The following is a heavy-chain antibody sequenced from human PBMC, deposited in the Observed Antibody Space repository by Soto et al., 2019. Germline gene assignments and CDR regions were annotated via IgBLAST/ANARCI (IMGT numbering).Heavy chain of an antibody. V-gene: IGHV4-31*03. Sequence: QVQLQESGPGLVKPSQTLSLTCTVSGGSISSGGYYWSWIRQHPGKGLEWIGYIYYSGRTYYNPSLKSRVTISVDTSKNQFSLKLSSVTAADPAVYYCARVFSDSSSFFDPWGQGTLVTVSS. CDR2: IYYSGRT. J-gene: IGHJ5*02. D-gene: IGHD6-13*01. CDR1: GGSISSGGYY. CDR3: ARVFSDSSSFFDP.